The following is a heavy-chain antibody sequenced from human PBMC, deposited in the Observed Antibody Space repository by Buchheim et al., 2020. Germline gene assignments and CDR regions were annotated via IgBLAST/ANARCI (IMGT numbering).Heavy chain of an antibody. CDR1: GGSISSSAYF. V-gene: IGHV4-39*01. Sequence: QLQLQESGPGLVKPSETLSLTCTVSGGSISSSAYFWGWIRQPPGKGLEWIGSIYYSGSTYYNPSLKSRVTISVDTSTTQFSLKLTSVTAADTAVYYCARIVIAVALFDYWGQGTL. CDR3: ARIVIAVALFDY. J-gene: IGHJ4*02. D-gene: IGHD6-19*01. CDR2: IYYSGST.